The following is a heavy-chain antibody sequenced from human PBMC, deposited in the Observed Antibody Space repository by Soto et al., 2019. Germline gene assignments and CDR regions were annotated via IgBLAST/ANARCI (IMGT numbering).Heavy chain of an antibody. V-gene: IGHV3-13*01. J-gene: IGHJ6*03. CDR1: GFTFSSYD. Sequence: EVQLVESGGGLVQPGGSLRLSCAASGFTFSSYDMHWVRQATGKGLEWVSAIGTAGDTYYPGSVKGRFTISRENAKNSLYLQMNRLRAGDTAVYYCARAPSIRYDFWSGYESYYYMDVWGKGTTVTVSS. CDR2: IGTAGDT. CDR3: ARAPSIRYDFWSGYESYYYMDV. D-gene: IGHD3-3*01.